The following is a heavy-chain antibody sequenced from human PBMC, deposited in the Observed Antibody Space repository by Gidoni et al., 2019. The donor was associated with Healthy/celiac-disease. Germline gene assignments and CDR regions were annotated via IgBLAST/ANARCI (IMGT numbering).Heavy chain of an antibody. V-gene: IGHV4-59*01. J-gene: IGHJ6*02. Sequence: VQLQVSVSGLVKPSESRCRTWTASSGPISSYYWSWIRQPTGKGLEWIGYIYYSGGSNYNPSLKSSVTISVETSKNQFSLKLSSVTAADTAVYYWERVGRYCSSNSCYEEDYYYGMDVWGQGTPVTVSS. D-gene: IGHD2-2*01. CDR3: ERVGRYCSSNSCYEEDYYYGMDV. CDR1: SGPISSYY. CDR2: IYYSGGS.